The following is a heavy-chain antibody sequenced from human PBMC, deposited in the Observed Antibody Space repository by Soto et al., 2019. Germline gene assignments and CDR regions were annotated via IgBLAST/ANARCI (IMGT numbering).Heavy chain of an antibody. V-gene: IGHV4-59*01. Sequence: QVQLQESGPGLVKPSETLSLTCTVSGGSISSYHWTWIRQPPGKGLEWIGYIYYSGSANYNPSLKSPVSISIDTSKNQFSLNLKTVTAADTAMYFCARVSPPKHSGTCFDHWRQGTLVTVPS. D-gene: IGHD1-26*01. CDR1: GGSISSYH. CDR2: IYYSGSA. CDR3: ARVSPPKHSGTCFDH. J-gene: IGHJ4*02.